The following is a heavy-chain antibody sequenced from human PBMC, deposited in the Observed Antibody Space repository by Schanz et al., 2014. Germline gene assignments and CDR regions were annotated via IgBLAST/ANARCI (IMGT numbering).Heavy chain of an antibody. CDR3: AKSLESCPGGRCSRGYFDY. Sequence: EVQLLESGGGLVQPGGSLRLSCAASGFTFSSYAMSWVRQAPGKGLEWISFINTGSNYINYADSVKGRFTISRDNTKNSLFLQLNSLRADDTAVYYCAKSLESCPGGRCSRGYFDYWGQGTLVTVSS. CDR1: GFTFSSYA. V-gene: IGHV3-48*04. D-gene: IGHD2-8*02. J-gene: IGHJ4*02. CDR2: INTGSNYI.